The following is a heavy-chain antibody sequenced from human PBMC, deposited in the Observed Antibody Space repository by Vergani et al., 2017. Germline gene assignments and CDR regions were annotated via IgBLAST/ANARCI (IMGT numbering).Heavy chain of an antibody. D-gene: IGHD2-2*02. CDR3: ARDTRRYCSSTSCYTHV. J-gene: IGHJ6*03. CDR1: GFTFSSYG. CDR2: IWYDGSNK. Sequence: QVQLVESGGGVVQPGRSLRLSCAASGFTFSSYGMHWVRQAPGKGLEWVAVIWYDGSNKYYADSVKGRFTISRDNSKNTLYLQMNSLRAEDTAVYYCARDTRRYCSSTSCYTHVWGKGP. V-gene: IGHV3-33*01.